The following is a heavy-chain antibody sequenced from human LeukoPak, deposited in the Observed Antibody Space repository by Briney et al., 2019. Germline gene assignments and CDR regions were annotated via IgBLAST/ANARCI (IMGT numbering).Heavy chain of an antibody. CDR1: GGSFSGYY. V-gene: IGHV4-34*01. CDR3: ARIGVRSVIGVFDY. Sequence: PSETLSLTCAVYGGSFSGYYWSWIRQPPGKGLEWIGSISYSGTTFYSPSLESRVTISADTSKNQFSLKLSSVTATDTAVYYCARIGVRSVIGVFDYWGQGIRVTVSS. CDR2: ISYSGTT. D-gene: IGHD3-10*01. J-gene: IGHJ4*02.